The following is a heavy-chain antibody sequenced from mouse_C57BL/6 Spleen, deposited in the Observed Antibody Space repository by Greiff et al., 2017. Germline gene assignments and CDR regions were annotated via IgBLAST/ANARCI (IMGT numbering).Heavy chain of an antibody. J-gene: IGHJ4*01. V-gene: IGHV1-64*01. D-gene: IGHD1-1*02. CDR1: GYTFTSYW. CDR3: ARGPYYGYNAMDY. CDR2: IHPNSGST. Sequence: QVQLQQPGAELVKPGASVKLSCKASGYTFTSYWMHWVKQRPGQGLEWIGMIHPNSGSTNYNEKFKSKATLTVDKSSSTAYMQLSSLTSEDSAVYYCARGPYYGYNAMDYWGQGTSVTVSS.